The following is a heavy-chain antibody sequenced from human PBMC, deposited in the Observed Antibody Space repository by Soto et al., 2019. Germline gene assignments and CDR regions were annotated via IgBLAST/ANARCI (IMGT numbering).Heavy chain of an antibody. J-gene: IGHJ3*02. D-gene: IGHD2-15*01. Sequence: PGGSLRLSCAASGFTFSSYSMNWVRQAPGKGLEWVSYISSSSSTIYYADSVKGRFTISRDNAKNSLYLQMNSLRDGDTAVYYCARDVVVVAATLLPDAFDIWGQGTMVTVSS. V-gene: IGHV3-48*02. CDR2: ISSSSSTI. CDR3: ARDVVVVAATLLPDAFDI. CDR1: GFTFSSYS.